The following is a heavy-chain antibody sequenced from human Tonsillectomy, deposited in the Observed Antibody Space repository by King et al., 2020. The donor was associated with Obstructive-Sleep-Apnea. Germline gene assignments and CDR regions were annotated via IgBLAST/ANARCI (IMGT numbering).Heavy chain of an antibody. CDR1: GLTFSNAW. J-gene: IGHJ4*02. D-gene: IGHD1-26*01. CDR2: IKSKTDGGTT. Sequence: VQLVESGGGLVKPGGSLRLSCAASGLTFSNAWMNWVRQAPGKGLEWVGRIKSKTDGGTTDYAAPVKGRFTISREDSKNTPYLQMNSLKTEDTAVYYCTLTGANSGNDYWGQGTLVTVSS. V-gene: IGHV3-15*01. CDR3: TLTGANSGNDY.